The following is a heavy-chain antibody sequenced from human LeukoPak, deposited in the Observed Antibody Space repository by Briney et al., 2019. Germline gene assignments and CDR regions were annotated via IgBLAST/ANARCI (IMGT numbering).Heavy chain of an antibody. J-gene: IGHJ5*02. CDR2: ITGNSHYI. V-gene: IGHV3-21*01. CDR3: ARDQGRP. Sequence: PGRSLRLSCTASGFTFSDYGMHWVRQAPGKGLEWVSSITGNSHYIYYADSVKGRFNISRDNAQNSLFLQMNSLRAEDTAVYYCARDQGRPWGQGTLVTVSS. CDR1: GFTFSDYG.